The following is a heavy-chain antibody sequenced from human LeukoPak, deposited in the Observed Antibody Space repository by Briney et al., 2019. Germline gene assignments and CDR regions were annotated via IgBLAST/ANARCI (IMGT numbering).Heavy chain of an antibody. V-gene: IGHV4-38-2*02. CDR2: IYHSGST. D-gene: IGHD3-10*01. CDR3: AAGSYDILDV. J-gene: IGHJ6*02. Sequence: SETLSLTCTVSGYSVSSGYYWGWIRQPPGKGLEWVGSIYHSGSTYYNPPLKSRVTISVDTSKNQSSLKLSSVTAADTAVYYCAAGSYDILDVWGQGTTVTVSS. CDR1: GYSVSSGYY.